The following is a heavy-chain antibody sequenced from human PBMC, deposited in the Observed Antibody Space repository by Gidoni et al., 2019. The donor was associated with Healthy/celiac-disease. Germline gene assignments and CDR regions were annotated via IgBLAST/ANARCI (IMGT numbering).Heavy chain of an antibody. CDR2: IYWDDDK. CDR3: AHREGIQLWSSGFDY. D-gene: IGHD5-18*01. V-gene: IGHV2-5*02. J-gene: IGHJ4*02. Sequence: QLTLKESGPTLVTPTQTLPLTCTFSGFSLSTRGVGVGWIRPPPGKALEWLALIYWDDDKRYSPSLKSRLTITKDTAKNQVVLTMTNMDPVDTATYYCAHREGIQLWSSGFDYWGQGTLVTVSS. CDR1: GFSLSTRGVG.